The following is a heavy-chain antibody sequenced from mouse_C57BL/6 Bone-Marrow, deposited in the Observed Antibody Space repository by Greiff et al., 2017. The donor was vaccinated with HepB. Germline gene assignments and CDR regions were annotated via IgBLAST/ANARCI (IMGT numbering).Heavy chain of an antibody. Sequence: VKLQESDAELVKPGASVKISCKVSGYTFTDHTIHWMKQRPEQGLEWIGYIYPRDGSTKYNEKFKGKATLTADKSSSTAYMQLNSLTSEDSAVYFCARRGTAQAPWFAYWGQGTLVTVSA. D-gene: IGHD3-2*02. J-gene: IGHJ3*01. CDR3: ARRGTAQAPWFAY. V-gene: IGHV1-78*01. CDR1: GYTFTDHT. CDR2: IYPRDGST.